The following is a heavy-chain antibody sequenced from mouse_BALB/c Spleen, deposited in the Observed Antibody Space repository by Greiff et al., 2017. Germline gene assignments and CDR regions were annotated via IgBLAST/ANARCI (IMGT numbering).Heavy chain of an antibody. Sequence: VQLQQSGAELVKPGASVKLSCTASGFNIKDTYMHWVKQRPEQGLEWIGRIDPANGNTKYDPKFQGKATITADTSSNTAYLQLSSLTSEDTAVYYCVNYGSPLTFDYWGQGTTLTVSS. D-gene: IGHD1-1*01. CDR1: GFNIKDTY. J-gene: IGHJ2*01. CDR3: VNYGSPLTFDY. V-gene: IGHV14-3*02. CDR2: IDPANGNT.